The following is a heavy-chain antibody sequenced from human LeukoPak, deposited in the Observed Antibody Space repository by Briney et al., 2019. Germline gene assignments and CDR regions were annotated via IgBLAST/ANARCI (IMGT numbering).Heavy chain of an antibody. V-gene: IGHV1-2*02. CDR2: INPNSGGT. J-gene: IGHJ3*02. Sequence: ASVKVSCKASGYTFTGYYMHWVRQAPGQGLEWMGWINPNSGGTNYAQKFQGRVTMTRDTSISTAYMELSRLRSDDTAVYYCARTGYCSSTSCYISPDAFDIWGQGTMATVSS. D-gene: IGHD2-2*02. CDR1: GYTFTGYY. CDR3: ARTGYCSSTSCYISPDAFDI.